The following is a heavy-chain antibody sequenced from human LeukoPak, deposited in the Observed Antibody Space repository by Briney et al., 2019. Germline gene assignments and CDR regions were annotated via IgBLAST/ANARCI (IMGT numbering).Heavy chain of an antibody. CDR2: IITIFGTA. V-gene: IGHV1-69*13. Sequence: ASVKVSCKASGGTFSSYAISWVRQAPGQGIEWMGGIITIFGTANYAQKFQGRVTITADESTSTAYMELSSLRSEDTAVYYCALSTSDYGDYVYRIWGQGTLVTVSS. D-gene: IGHD4-17*01. J-gene: IGHJ4*02. CDR3: ALSTSDYGDYVYRI. CDR1: GGTFSSYA.